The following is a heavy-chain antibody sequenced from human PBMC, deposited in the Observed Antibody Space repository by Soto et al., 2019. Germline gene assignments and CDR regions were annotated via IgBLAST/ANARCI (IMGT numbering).Heavy chain of an antibody. CDR3: ARYVSGDCNDGRCYSPLAY. V-gene: IGHV4-30-4*01. Sequence: SETLSLTCTVSGRSISSVNYYWSWIRQPPGKGLEWIGYIYYSGNTYYNPSLKSRVTISVDTSKNQFSLKLSSVTAADTAVYYCARYVSGDCNDGRCYSPLAYWGQGTLVTVS. D-gene: IGHD2-15*01. J-gene: IGHJ4*02. CDR1: GRSISSVNYY. CDR2: IYYSGNT.